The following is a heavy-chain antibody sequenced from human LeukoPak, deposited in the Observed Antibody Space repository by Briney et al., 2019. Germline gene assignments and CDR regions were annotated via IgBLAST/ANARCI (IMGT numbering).Heavy chain of an antibody. CDR2: IRSKAYGGTT. Sequence: GGSLRLSCAASGFTFTNNFMSWVRQAPGKGLEWVGFIRSKAYGGTTEYTASVKGRFTISRDDSKSIAYLQMNSLRAEDTAVYYCARGNYYGSGSGLNYWYFDPWGRGTLVTVSS. V-gene: IGHV3-71*03. J-gene: IGHJ2*01. CDR3: ARGNYYGSGSGLNYWYFDP. D-gene: IGHD3-10*01. CDR1: GFTFTNNF.